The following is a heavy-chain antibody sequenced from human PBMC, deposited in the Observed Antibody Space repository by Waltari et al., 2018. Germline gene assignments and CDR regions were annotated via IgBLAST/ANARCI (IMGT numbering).Heavy chain of an antibody. Sequence: EVQLVESGGGLVKPGGSMRLSCVASGFHLGTFGMSWVGQAPGKGLCWVSNITGSGAYIYYADSIKGRFTISRDNAKNSLYLHMNSLRDGDTAVYYCVRALTTPNDSWGQGTLVAVSS. V-gene: IGHV3-21*03. CDR2: ITGSGAYI. D-gene: IGHD4-17*01. CDR1: GFHLGTFG. J-gene: IGHJ5*01. CDR3: VRALTTPNDS.